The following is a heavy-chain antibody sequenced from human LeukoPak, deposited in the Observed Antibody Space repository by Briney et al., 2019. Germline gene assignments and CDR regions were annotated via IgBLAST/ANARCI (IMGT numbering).Heavy chain of an antibody. J-gene: IGHJ4*02. Sequence: GGSLRLSCAASGFTFSSYDMHWVRQAPGKGLEWVTFIRYDGSNKYYADSVKGRFTISRDNSKSTLYLQMNSLRAEDTAVYYCAKNLSDYWGQGTLVTVSS. CDR2: IRYDGSNK. CDR1: GFTFSSYD. V-gene: IGHV3-30*02. CDR3: AKNLSDY.